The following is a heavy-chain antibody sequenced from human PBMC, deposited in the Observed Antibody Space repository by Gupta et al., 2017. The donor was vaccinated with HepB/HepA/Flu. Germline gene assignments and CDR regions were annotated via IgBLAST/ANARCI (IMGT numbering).Heavy chain of an antibody. CDR1: GFTLNTYA. D-gene: IGHD1-26*01. CDR3: AKTRYSGSRNDFDL. J-gene: IGHJ4*02. Sequence: QVQLVESGGGLGQPGRSLRLSRVGAGFTLNTYAIHWVRQAPGKGLAWVAGISYDGSRLNYADSVEGRFTISRDDSKKTVVLEMNDLRLADTAVYYCAKTRYSGSRNDFDLWGQGTLVTVSS. V-gene: IGHV3-30*04. CDR2: ISYDGSRL.